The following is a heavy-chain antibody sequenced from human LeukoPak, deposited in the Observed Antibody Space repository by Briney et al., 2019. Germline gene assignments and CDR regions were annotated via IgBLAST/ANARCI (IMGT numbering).Heavy chain of an antibody. V-gene: IGHV4-61*02. CDR3: ARHTTHGDYNPNDY. D-gene: IGHD3-16*01. CDR1: GGSISSGSYY. CDR2: IYTSGST. J-gene: IGHJ4*02. Sequence: SETLSLTCTVSGGSISSGSYYWSWIRQPAGKGLEWIGRIYTSGSTNYNPSLKSRVTISVDTSKNQFSLKLSSVTAADTAVYYCARHTTHGDYNPNDYWGQGTLVTVSS.